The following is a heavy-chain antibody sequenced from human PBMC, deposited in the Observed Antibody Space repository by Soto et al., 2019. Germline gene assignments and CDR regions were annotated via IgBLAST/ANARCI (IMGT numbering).Heavy chain of an antibody. CDR3: AKVRCSSTSCSSDY. Sequence: QVQLVESGGGVVQPGRSLRLSCAASGFTFSSYGMHWVRHAPGKGLEWVAVISYDGSNKYYADSVKGRFTISRDNSKNTLYLQMNSLRAEDTALYYCAKVRCSSTSCSSDYWGQGTLVTVSS. CDR1: GFTFSSYG. J-gene: IGHJ4*02. V-gene: IGHV3-30*18. D-gene: IGHD2-2*01. CDR2: ISYDGSNK.